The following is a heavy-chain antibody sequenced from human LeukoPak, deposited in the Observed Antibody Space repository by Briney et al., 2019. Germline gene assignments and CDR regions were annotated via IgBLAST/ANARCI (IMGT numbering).Heavy chain of an antibody. CDR1: GGSFSGYY. CDR3: ARVRSIVVVPANTRFDY. Sequence: PSETLSLTCAVYGGSFSGYYWSWIRQPPGKGLEWLGEIIHSGSTNYNPSLKSRVTISVDTSKNQFSVKLSSVTAADTAVYYCARVRSIVVVPANTRFDYWGQGTLVTVSS. CDR2: IIHSGST. D-gene: IGHD2-2*01. V-gene: IGHV4-34*12. J-gene: IGHJ4*02.